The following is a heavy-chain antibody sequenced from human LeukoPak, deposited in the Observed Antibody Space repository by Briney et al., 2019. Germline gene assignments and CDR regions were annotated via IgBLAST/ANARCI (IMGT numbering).Heavy chain of an antibody. D-gene: IGHD6-6*01. Sequence: GGPLRLSCAASGFTFSSYNMNWVRQAPGKGLEWVSTITSTSTYIAYADSVKGRFTISRDNADNSLYLQTNSLRDDDTAVYYCAKERPHGMDVWGQGTSVTVSS. CDR1: GFTFSSYN. CDR3: AKERPHGMDV. CDR2: ITSTSTYI. J-gene: IGHJ6*02. V-gene: IGHV3-21*01.